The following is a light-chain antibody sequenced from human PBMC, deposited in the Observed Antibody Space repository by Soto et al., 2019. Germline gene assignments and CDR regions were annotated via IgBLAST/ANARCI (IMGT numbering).Light chain of an antibody. CDR3: QQRSNWPST. Sequence: EIVLTQSPATLSLSPGERATLSCSASQSVSSYVAWYQQKPGQAPRLLIYDASNRATGIPARFSGSGSGTDFTLTISSLEPDDFAFYYCQQRSNWPSTFGGGTKVEIK. J-gene: IGKJ4*01. CDR2: DAS. V-gene: IGKV3-11*01. CDR1: QSVSSY.